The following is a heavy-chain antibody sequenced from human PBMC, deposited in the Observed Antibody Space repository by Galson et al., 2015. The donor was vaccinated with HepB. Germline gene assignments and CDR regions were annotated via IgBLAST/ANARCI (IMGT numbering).Heavy chain of an antibody. Sequence: SLRLSCAASGFMFSSYVMHWVRQPPGKGLEWVALILYDGSNEYYADSVKGRFTISRDNSKKTLYLQMNSLRTEDTAVYYCARDADYDILTGYYTPGKWGQGTLVTVSS. CDR3: ARDADYDILTGYYTPGK. D-gene: IGHD3-9*01. J-gene: IGHJ4*02. CDR1: GFMFSSYV. CDR2: ILYDGSNE. V-gene: IGHV3-30-3*01.